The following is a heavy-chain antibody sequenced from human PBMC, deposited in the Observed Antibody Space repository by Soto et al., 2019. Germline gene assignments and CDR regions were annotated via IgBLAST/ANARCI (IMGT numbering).Heavy chain of an antibody. Sequence: SVKVSCKASGGTFSSYAISWVRQAPGQGLEWMGGIIPIFGTANYAQKFQGRVTITADESTSTAYMELSSLRSEDTAVYYCASDRKDMGVVPAAMGDWFDPWGQRSLVTVSS. D-gene: IGHD2-2*01. J-gene: IGHJ5*02. CDR2: IIPIFGTA. V-gene: IGHV1-69*13. CDR3: ASDRKDMGVVPAAMGDWFDP. CDR1: GGTFSSYA.